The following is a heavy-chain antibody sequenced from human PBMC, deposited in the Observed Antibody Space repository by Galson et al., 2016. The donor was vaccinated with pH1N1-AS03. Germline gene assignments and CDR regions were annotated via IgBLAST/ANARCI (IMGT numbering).Heavy chain of an antibody. D-gene: IGHD3-9*01. CDR1: GLTFSSYA. CDR2: VTGVFRTT. Sequence: SVKVSCKASGLTFSSYAISWVRQAPGQGLEWMGGVTGVFRTTNYAQKFQGRITITMDQSTGTVYMEVSSLRAEDTAVYYCATAGNYFDIRRFDYWGQGTPVTVFS. J-gene: IGHJ4*02. CDR3: ATAGNYFDIRRFDY. V-gene: IGHV1-69*05.